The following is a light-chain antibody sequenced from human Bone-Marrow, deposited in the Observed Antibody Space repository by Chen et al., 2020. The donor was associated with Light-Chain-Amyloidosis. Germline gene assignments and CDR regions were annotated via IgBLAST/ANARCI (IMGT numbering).Light chain of an antibody. V-gene: IGKV4-1*01. CDR1: QTVLYNSNNKNF. CDR3: QQYYSTPYT. Sequence: DIVMTQSPDSLAVALGERATINCKSSQTVLYNSNNKNFLAWYQQKPGQSPKLLIYWASTREFGVPDRFSGSGSGTDFTLTISNLQAEDVAVYYCQQYYSTPYTFGQGTKLEIK. J-gene: IGKJ2*01. CDR2: WAS.